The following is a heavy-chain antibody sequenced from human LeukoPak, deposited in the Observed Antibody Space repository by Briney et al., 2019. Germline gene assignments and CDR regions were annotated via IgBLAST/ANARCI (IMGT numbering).Heavy chain of an antibody. Sequence: PSETLSLTCTVSGGSISSGTYYWGWIRQSPGKGLEWIGSIYHSGSTYYNPSFKSRVTMSVDTSKNQFSLKLSSLTAADTAVYYCARDRKYYYHMDVWGKGTTVTVSS. J-gene: IGHJ6*03. V-gene: IGHV4-39*07. CDR2: IYHSGST. CDR3: ARDRKYYYHMDV. CDR1: GGSISSGTYY.